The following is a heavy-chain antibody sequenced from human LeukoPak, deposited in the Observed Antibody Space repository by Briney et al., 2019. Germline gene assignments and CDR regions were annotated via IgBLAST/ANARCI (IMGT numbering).Heavy chain of an antibody. D-gene: IGHD6-6*01. V-gene: IGHV3-11*03. CDR3: ARSSYSSSSSV. J-gene: IGHJ3*01. Sequence: DSVKGRFAISRDNAKNSLYLQINSLRAEDTAVYYCARSSYSSSSSVWGQGTMVTVSS.